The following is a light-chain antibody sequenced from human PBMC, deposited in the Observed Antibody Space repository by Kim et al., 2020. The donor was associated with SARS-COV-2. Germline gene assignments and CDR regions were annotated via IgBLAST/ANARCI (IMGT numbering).Light chain of an antibody. J-gene: IGLJ1*01. Sequence: ALGHTDRITCGGNNIGSKNVHWYQQKPGQAPVLVIYRDNDRPSGIPERFSGSNSGNTATLTISRAQAGDEADYYCQVWDTDSSTYVFGTGTKVTVL. CDR1: NIGSKN. CDR2: RDN. V-gene: IGLV3-9*01. CDR3: QVWDTDSSTYV.